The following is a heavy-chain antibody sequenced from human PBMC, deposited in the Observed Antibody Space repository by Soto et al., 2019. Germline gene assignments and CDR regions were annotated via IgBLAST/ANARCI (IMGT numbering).Heavy chain of an antibody. CDR3: AKEGIRSPLYY. CDR1: GFTVSSNY. Sequence: EVQLVESGGGLVQPGGSMSLSCAVSGFTVSSNYMSWVRQTPGKGLAWVSVIYSGGSTYYAESVKGRFTISRDNSKNTRNLQMNSLRAEDTAVYYCAKEGIRSPLYYCVQGTLVTVSS. J-gene: IGHJ4*02. V-gene: IGHV3-66*01. D-gene: IGHD4-17*01. CDR2: IYSGGST.